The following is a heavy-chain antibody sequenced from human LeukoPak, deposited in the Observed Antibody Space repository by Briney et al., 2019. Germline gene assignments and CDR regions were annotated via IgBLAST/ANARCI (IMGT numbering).Heavy chain of an antibody. V-gene: IGHV1-2*02. J-gene: IGHJ6*02. CDR1: GYTFTGYY. D-gene: IGHD2-2*01. CDR3: ARGYQLLWDYYYYYGMDV. CDR2: INPNSGGT. Sequence: ASVKVSCKASGYTFTGYYMHWVRQAPGQGLEWMGWINPNSGGTNYAQKFQGRVTMTGDTSISTAYMELSRLRSDDTAVYYCARGYQLLWDYYYYYGMDVWGQGTTVTVSS.